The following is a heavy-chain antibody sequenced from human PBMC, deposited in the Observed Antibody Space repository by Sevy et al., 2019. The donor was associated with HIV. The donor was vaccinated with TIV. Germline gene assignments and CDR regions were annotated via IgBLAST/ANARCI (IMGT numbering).Heavy chain of an antibody. V-gene: IGHV3-53*01. Sequence: GGSLRLSCAASGFTVSSNYMSWVRQAPGKGLEWVSVIYSGGSTYYADSVKGRFTISRDNSKNTLYLQMNSLRAEDTAVYYCARVHSRYCSGGICYYYYYMDVWGKGTTVTVSS. CDR1: GFTVSSNY. CDR2: IYSGGST. CDR3: ARVHSRYCSGGICYYYYYMDV. J-gene: IGHJ6*03. D-gene: IGHD2-15*01.